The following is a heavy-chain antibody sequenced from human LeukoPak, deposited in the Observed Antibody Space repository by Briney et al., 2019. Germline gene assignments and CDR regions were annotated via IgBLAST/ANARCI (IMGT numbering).Heavy chain of an antibody. J-gene: IGHJ6*02. CDR2: MNPNSGNT. CDR1: GYTFTSYD. D-gene: IGHD4-17*01. CDR3: ARPDYGDYYYYYGMDV. Sequence: ASVKVSCKASGYTFTSYDINWVRQATGQGLEWMGWMNPNSGNTSYAQKFQGRVTMTRNTSISTAYMELSSLRSEDTAVYYCARPDYGDYYYYYGMDVWGQGTTVTVSS. V-gene: IGHV1-8*01.